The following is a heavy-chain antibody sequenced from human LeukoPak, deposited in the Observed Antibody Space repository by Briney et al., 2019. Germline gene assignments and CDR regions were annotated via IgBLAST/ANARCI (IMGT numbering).Heavy chain of an antibody. V-gene: IGHV3-15*01. Sequence: KPGGSFRLSCAASGFTLRNAWMSWVRQAPGKGLEWVGRIKTKSDGGTIDYAAPVKGRLTISRDDSENTLSLEMNSLKTEDTAVYYRCTEGSTYGYHSFDIWGQGTMVTVSS. CDR2: IKTKSDGGTI. CDR1: GFTLRNAW. CDR3: CTEGSTYGYHSFDI. J-gene: IGHJ3*02. D-gene: IGHD5-18*01.